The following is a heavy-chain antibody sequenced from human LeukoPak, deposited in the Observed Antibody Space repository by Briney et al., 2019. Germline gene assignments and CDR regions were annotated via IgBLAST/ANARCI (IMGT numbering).Heavy chain of an antibody. CDR2: ISSSSSTI. V-gene: IGHV3-48*01. J-gene: IGHJ4*02. CDR3: ARGSAIDY. CDR1: GFTFSSYS. Sequence: GGSLRLSCAASGFTFSSYSMNWVRQAPGKWLEWVSYISSSSSTIYYADSVKGRFTICRDNAKNSLYLQMNSLRAEDTAVYYCARGSAIDYWGQGTLVSVSS.